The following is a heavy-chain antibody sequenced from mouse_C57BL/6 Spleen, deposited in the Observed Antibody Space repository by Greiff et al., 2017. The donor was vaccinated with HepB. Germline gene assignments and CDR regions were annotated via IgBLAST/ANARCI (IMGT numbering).Heavy chain of an antibody. J-gene: IGHJ4*01. Sequence: EVKLMESGGGLVQPGGSLKLSCAASGFTFSDYGMAWVRQAPRKGPEWVAFISNLAYSIYYADTVTGRFTISRENAKNTLYLEMSSLRAEDTAMYYCARRGGSYAMDYWGQGTSVTVSS. CDR3: ARRGGSYAMDY. CDR1: GFTFSDYG. V-gene: IGHV5-15*01. CDR2: ISNLAYSI. D-gene: IGHD1-1*02.